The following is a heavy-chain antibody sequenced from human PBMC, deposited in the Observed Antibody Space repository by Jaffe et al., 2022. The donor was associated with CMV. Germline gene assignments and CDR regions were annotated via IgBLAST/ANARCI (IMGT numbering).Heavy chain of an antibody. Sequence: QLQLQESGPGLVKPSETLSLTCTVSGGSISSSSYYWGWIRQPPGKGLEWIGSIYYSGSTYYNPSLKSRVTISVDTSKNQFSLKLSSVTAADTAVYYCARQQWELQYYYYYYMDVWGKGTTVTVSS. CDR1: GGSISSSSYY. CDR2: IYYSGST. J-gene: IGHJ6*03. CDR3: ARQQWELQYYYYYYMDV. D-gene: IGHD1-26*01. V-gene: IGHV4-39*01.